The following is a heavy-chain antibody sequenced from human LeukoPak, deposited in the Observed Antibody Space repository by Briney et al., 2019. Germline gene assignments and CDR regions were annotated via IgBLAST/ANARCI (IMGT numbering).Heavy chain of an antibody. Sequence: ASVKVSCKASGYTFTSYGITWVRQAPGQGLEWMGWISAYNGNTNYAQRLQGRVTMTTDTSTSTAYLDLRSLRSDDTAVYYCARAEQYQLLLHWGQGTLVTVSS. J-gene: IGHJ4*02. CDR1: GYTFTSYG. CDR2: ISAYNGNT. D-gene: IGHD2-2*01. V-gene: IGHV1-18*01. CDR3: ARAEQYQLLLH.